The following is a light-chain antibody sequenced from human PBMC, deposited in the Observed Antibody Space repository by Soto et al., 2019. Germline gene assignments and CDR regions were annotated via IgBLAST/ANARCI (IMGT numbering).Light chain of an antibody. CDR3: KSYAGRNTYV. J-gene: IGLJ1*01. V-gene: IGLV2-14*03. CDR2: DVS. CDR1: SSDVGGYNY. Sequence: QSALTQPASVSGSPGQSITISCAGTSSDVGGYNYVSWYQQHPGKAPKLIIYDVSYRPSGVSNRFSGSKSGNTASLTVSGLQAADEADYFCKSYAGRNTYVFGSGTKVTVL.